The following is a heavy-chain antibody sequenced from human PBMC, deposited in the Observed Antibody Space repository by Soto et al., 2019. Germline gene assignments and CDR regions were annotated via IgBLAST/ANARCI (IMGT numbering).Heavy chain of an antibody. J-gene: IGHJ4*02. V-gene: IGHV3-33*01. D-gene: IGHD3-9*01. CDR3: ARGMDYDILTGYYATPYGY. CDR2: IWYDGSNK. CDR1: GFTFSSYG. Sequence: QVQLVESGGGVVQPGRSLRLSCAASGFTFSSYGMHWVRQAPGKGLEWVAVIWYDGSNKYYADSVKGRFTISRDNSKNTLYLQMNSLRAEDTAVYYCARGMDYDILTGYYATPYGYWGQGTLVTVSS.